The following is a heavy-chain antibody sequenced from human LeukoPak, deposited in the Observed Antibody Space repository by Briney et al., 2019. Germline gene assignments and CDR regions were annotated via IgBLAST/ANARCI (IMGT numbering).Heavy chain of an antibody. V-gene: IGHV3-23*01. D-gene: IGHD2-21*02. CDR2: ISGSGGST. CDR1: GFTFSSYA. Sequence: GGSLRLSCAASGFTFSSYAMSWVRQAPGKGLEWVSAISGSGGSTYYADSVKGRFTISRDNSKNTLYLQMNSLRAEGTVVYYCAKDPTSDAYCGGDCYLYYFDYWGQGTLVTVSS. CDR3: AKDPTSDAYCGGDCYLYYFDY. J-gene: IGHJ4*02.